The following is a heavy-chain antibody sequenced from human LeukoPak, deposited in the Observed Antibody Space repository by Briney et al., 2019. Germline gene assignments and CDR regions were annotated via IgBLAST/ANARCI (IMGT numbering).Heavy chain of an antibody. CDR3: ANSPIIAVADYFGS. V-gene: IGHV4-38-2*02. CDR1: GFSITSGYY. Sequence: SETLSHSCIVSGFSITSGYYWGWIRQPPGKGLEWIGSIYHIGSTYYSPSLKSRVSLSVDTSKNQFSLKLSSVTAADTAVYYYANSPIIAVADYFGSWGQGRLVTVSS. D-gene: IGHD6-19*01. J-gene: IGHJ4*02. CDR2: IYHIGST.